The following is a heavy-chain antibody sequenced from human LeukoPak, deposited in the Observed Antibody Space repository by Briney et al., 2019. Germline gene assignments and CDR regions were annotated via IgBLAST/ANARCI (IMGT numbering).Heavy chain of an antibody. CDR3: AKEGRSLQTY. D-gene: IGHD5-24*01. V-gene: IGHV3-7*03. CDR1: GFMFSSNW. Sequence: GGSLRLSCAASGFMFSSNWMSWVRLAPGKGLEWVANIKEDGTETYYVDSVKGRFTISRDNAKNSLYLQMNSLRVEDTAVYYCAKEGRSLQTYWGQGTLVTVSP. J-gene: IGHJ4*02. CDR2: IKEDGTET.